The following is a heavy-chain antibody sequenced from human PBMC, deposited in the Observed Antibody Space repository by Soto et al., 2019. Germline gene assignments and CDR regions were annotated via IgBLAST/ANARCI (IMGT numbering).Heavy chain of an antibody. CDR1: GGSISSGGYY. D-gene: IGHD4-17*01. CDR2: IYFSGST. J-gene: IGHJ5*02. V-gene: IGHV4-31*03. Sequence: QVQLQESGPGLVKPSQTLSLTCTVSGGSISSGGYYWSWIRQHPGKGLEWIGYIYFSGSTHYNPSLKRRVTISVDTSKNQFSLKLSSVTAADTAVYYCARALTTVTLFDPWGQGTLVTVSS. CDR3: ARALTTVTLFDP.